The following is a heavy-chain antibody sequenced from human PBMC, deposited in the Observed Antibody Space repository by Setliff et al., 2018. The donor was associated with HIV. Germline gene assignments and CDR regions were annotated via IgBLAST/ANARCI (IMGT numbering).Heavy chain of an antibody. V-gene: IGHV4-34*01. CDR1: GETFRGYK. CDR2: IDHIGST. J-gene: IGHJ4*02. D-gene: IGHD3-16*01. Sequence: PSETLSLTCGVSGETFRGYKWSWIRQSPGKGLEWIGEIDHIGSTTYNPSLKTRITMSSDTSKRQFSLKLSSVTAADTATYYCARRAMWGDPDYWGQGALVTVSS. CDR3: ARRAMWGDPDY.